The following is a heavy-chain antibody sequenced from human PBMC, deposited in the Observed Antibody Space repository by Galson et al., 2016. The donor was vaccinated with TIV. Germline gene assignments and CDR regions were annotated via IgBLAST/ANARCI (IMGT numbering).Heavy chain of an antibody. V-gene: IGHV1-69*06. CDR1: GGIFSNYG. CDR2: TIPISGQA. J-gene: IGHJ4*02. CDR3: ARERPCGGACYFLDN. D-gene: IGHD2-21*02. Sequence: SVKVSCKASGGIFSNYGINWVRQAPGQGLEWMGGTIPISGQANYAQKFQGRVTFTADKSTSTVYMELRSLRSDDTAVFYCARERPCGGACYFLDNWGQGTLVTVSS.